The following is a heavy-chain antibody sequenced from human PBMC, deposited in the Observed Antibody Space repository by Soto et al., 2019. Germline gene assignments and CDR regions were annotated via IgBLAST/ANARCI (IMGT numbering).Heavy chain of an antibody. CDR1: GYAFTTYG. CDR2: ISAHNGNT. D-gene: IGHD1-1*01. J-gene: IGHJ4*02. Sequence: QVHLVQSGAEVKKPGASVKVSCQASGYAFTTYGITWVRQAPGQGLEWMGWISAHNGNTNYAQKLQGRVTVTSDTSTRPAYMALRSLRSDDTAVYYCARGRYGDYWGQGALVTVSS. V-gene: IGHV1-18*01. CDR3: ARGRYGDY.